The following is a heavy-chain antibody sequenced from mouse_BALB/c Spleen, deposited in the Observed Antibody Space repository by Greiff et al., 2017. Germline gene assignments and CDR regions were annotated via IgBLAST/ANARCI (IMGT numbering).Heavy chain of an antibody. CDR3: AKRLMITTWGAMDY. CDR1: GFTFSSYA. V-gene: IGHV5-6-5*01. J-gene: IGHJ4*01. CDR2: ISSGGST. Sequence: EVKVVESGGGLVKPGGSLKLSCAASGFTFSSYAMSWVRQTPEKRLEWVASISSGGSTYYPDSVKGRFTISRDNARNILYLQMSSLRSEDTAMYYCAKRLMITTWGAMDYWGQGTSVTVSS. D-gene: IGHD2-4*01.